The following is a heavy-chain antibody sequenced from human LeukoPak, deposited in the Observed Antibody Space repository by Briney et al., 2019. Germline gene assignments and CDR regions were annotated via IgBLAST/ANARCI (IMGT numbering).Heavy chain of an antibody. J-gene: IGHJ3*02. CDR1: GGSISSGGYS. Sequence: SETLSLTCAVSGGSISSGGYSWSWVRQPPGEGLEWVVDIYHSGSTYYNPSLQSRVTISLDRSKNQFSLKLSSMTAADTAVYYCASGNTGYDRDSFDIWGQGTMVTVSS. CDR2: IYHSGST. V-gene: IGHV4-30-2*01. CDR3: ASGNTGYDRDSFDI. D-gene: IGHD5-12*01.